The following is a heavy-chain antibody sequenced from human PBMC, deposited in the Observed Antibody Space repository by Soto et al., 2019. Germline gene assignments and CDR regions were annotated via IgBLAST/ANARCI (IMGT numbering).Heavy chain of an antibody. CDR1: GGTFSSYA. CDR3: ARERGGAIIVGVTGTFDV. Sequence: QVQLVQSGAEVKKPGSSVKVSCKASGGTFSSYAISWVRQAPGQGLEWMGGIIAILGKANYAEKFQGRVAMTADESTSTAYMELSSLISEDTAVYYCARERGGAIIVGVTGTFDVWGQGTLVTVSS. D-gene: IGHD3-22*01. V-gene: IGHV1-69*01. J-gene: IGHJ3*01. CDR2: IIAILGKA.